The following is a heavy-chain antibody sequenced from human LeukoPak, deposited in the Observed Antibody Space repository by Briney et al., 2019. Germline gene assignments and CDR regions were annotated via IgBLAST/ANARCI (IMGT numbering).Heavy chain of an antibody. Sequence: GRSLRLSCAASGFTFSSYEMNWVRQAPGKGLEWISYISAPSSAIHYADSVKGRFTISRDNAKNSLYLQMNSLRDEDTAVYYCARVSFDYWGQGSLVTVSS. J-gene: IGHJ4*02. CDR3: ARVSFDY. V-gene: IGHV3-48*02. CDR2: ISAPSSAI. CDR1: GFTFSSYE.